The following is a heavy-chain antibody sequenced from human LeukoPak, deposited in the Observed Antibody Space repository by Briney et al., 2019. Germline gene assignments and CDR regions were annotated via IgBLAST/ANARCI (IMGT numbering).Heavy chain of an antibody. V-gene: IGHV3-30*18. CDR2: IAYEGRNK. CDR3: AKDLPDTSGWSRGAFDK. J-gene: IGHJ4*02. D-gene: IGHD6-19*01. CDR1: GFTFIDYG. Sequence: PGTSLRLSCAASGFTFIDYGMHWVRQAPGKGLEWVAVIAYEGRNKYYADSVKGRFTVSRDDSKSMLYLQMYSLTIGDTAVYYCAKDLPDTSGWSRGAFDKWGQGTLVTVSS.